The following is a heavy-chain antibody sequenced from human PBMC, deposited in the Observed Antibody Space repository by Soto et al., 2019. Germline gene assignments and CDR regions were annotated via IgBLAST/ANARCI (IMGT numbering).Heavy chain of an antibody. CDR2: ISTSSSAI. D-gene: IGHD3-9*01. J-gene: IGHJ6*02. V-gene: IGHV3-21*06. CDR1: GFAFRSYG. CDR3: ARDGADYDILTGYYDYYFHGMDV. Sequence: GGSLRLSCVASGFAFRSYGMNWVRQAPGKGLEWVSSISTSSSAIYYTDSVKGRFTISRDNARNSLYLQMKSLRAEDTAVYFCARDGADYDILTGYYDYYFHGMDVWGQGTTVTVSS.